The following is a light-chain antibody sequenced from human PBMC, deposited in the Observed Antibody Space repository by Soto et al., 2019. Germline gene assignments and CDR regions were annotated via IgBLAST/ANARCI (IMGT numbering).Light chain of an antibody. CDR1: NIGSKS. J-gene: IGLJ2*01. CDR2: DDS. V-gene: IGLV3-21*02. CDR3: QVWDSSSDHVV. Sequence: SYELTQPPSVSVAPGQTARITCGGNNIGSKSVQWYQQKPGQAPVLVVYDDSDRPSGIPERFSGSNSGNTATLTISRVEAGDEADYYCQVWDSSSDHVVFGGGTKVTVL.